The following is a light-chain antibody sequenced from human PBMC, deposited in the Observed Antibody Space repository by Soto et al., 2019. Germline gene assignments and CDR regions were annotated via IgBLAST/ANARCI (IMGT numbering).Light chain of an antibody. V-gene: IGKV1-27*01. J-gene: IGKJ2*01. CDR1: QDISNY. CDR2: AAS. CDR3: QVYKSVPYT. Sequence: DIQMTQSPSSLSASVGDRVTITCRASQDISNYLAWYQQKPGKVPKLLIYAASTLQSGVPFRFSGSGSGTDGTDFTLTISSLQPEDVATYYCQVYKSVPYTFGQGTKLEIK.